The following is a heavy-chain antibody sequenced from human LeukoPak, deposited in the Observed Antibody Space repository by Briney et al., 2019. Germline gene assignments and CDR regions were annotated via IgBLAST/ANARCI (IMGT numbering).Heavy chain of an antibody. V-gene: IGHV3-7*01. CDR1: GFTLSRYW. J-gene: IGHJ6*02. Sequence: PGGSLRLSCEASGFTLSRYWMNWVRQAPGKGLEWVANIKEGGRETDYLDSVEGRFTISRDNAKNALYLQMNSLRAEDTAVYYCVRDVSRRMGMDVWGQGTTVTVSS. CDR2: IKEGGRET. CDR3: VRDVSRRMGMDV. D-gene: IGHD2-15*01.